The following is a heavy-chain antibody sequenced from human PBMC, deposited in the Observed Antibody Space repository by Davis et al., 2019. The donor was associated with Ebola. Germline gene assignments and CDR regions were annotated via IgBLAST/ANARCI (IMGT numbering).Heavy chain of an antibody. Sequence: PGGSLRLSCAASGFTFSDYGMHWVRQAPGKGLEWVALTWYDGSNKHYADSVKGRFTISRDNSENRLYLQMNSLRGEDTAVYYCARKNGGAIDHWGQGTLVTVSS. CDR3: ARKNGGAIDH. D-gene: IGHD4-23*01. J-gene: IGHJ4*02. V-gene: IGHV3-33*01. CDR1: GFTFSDYG. CDR2: TWYDGSNK.